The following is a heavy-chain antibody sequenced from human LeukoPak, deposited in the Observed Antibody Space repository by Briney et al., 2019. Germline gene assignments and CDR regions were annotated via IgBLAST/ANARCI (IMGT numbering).Heavy chain of an antibody. CDR1: GGSISSGGYS. Sequence: PSETLSLTCAVSGGSISSGGYSWSWIRQPPGKGLEWIGYIYHSGSTYYNPSLKSRVTISVDRSKNQFSLKLSSVTAADTAMYYCARGWEPSSGDAFDIWGQGTMVTVSS. CDR3: ARGWEPSSGDAFDI. D-gene: IGHD1-26*01. CDR2: IYHSGST. V-gene: IGHV4-30-2*01. J-gene: IGHJ3*02.